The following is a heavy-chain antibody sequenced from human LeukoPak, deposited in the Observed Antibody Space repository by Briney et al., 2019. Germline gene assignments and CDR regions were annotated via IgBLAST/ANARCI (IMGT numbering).Heavy chain of an antibody. CDR3: AKTQGYSGYDSEFVK. D-gene: IGHD5-12*01. CDR2: IVASGAST. V-gene: IGHV3-23*01. CDR1: GFTFSRYG. J-gene: IGHJ4*02. Sequence: GGSLRLSYAASGFTFSRYGMSWVRQSPGKGLEWVSAIVASGASTYHADSVKGRFNISRDNSKNTLYLQMNSLRAEDTAVYFCAKTQGYSGYDSEFVKWGQGTLVSVSS.